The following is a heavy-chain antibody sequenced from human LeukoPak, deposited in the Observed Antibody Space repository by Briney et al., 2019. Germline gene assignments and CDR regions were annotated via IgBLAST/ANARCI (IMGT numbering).Heavy chain of an antibody. Sequence: PSETLSLTCTVSGGSISSYYWSWIRQPPGKGLEWIGYIYYSGSTNYNPSLKSRVTISVDTSKNQFSLKLSSVTAADTAVYYCAREVYGGNSGFDYWGQGTLVTVSS. CDR3: AREVYGGNSGFDY. V-gene: IGHV4-59*12. CDR2: IYYSGST. CDR1: GGSISSYY. D-gene: IGHD4-23*01. J-gene: IGHJ4*02.